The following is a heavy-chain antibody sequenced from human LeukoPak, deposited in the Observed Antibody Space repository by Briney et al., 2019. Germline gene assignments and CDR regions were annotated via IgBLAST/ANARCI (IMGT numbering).Heavy chain of an antibody. CDR3: TKESDYSNAAPEWGFDS. Sequence: GGSLKLSCVASGFAFSRYAMSWGRQAPGKGLEWVSGISGSSSHTADAESVKGRFTISRDNFRNTLYLQMHSLRADDTAVYYCTKESDYSNAAPEWGFDSWGQGTLVTVSS. D-gene: IGHD3-3*01. CDR2: ISGSSSHT. J-gene: IGHJ4*02. V-gene: IGHV3-23*01. CDR1: GFAFSRYA.